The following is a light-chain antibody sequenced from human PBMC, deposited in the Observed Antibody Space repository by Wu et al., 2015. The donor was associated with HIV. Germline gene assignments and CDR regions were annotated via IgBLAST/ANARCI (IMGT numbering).Light chain of an antibody. Sequence: EIVMTQSPATLSVSPGERATLSCRASQTISSNLAWYQQRPGQAPRLLIYGASTRATGIPARFSGSGFGTEFTLTISTMQSEDLGVYFCQQYNSWPYTFGQGTKLEIK. CDR2: GAS. CDR3: QQYNSWPYT. CDR1: QTISSN. J-gene: IGKJ2*01. V-gene: IGKV3-15*01.